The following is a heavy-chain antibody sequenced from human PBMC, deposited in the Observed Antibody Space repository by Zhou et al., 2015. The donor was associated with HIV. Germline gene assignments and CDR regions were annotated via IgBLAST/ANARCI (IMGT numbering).Heavy chain of an antibody. CDR3: ATGRSGSGWFDY. V-gene: IGHV1-24*01. D-gene: IGHD6-19*01. J-gene: IGHJ5*01. CDR1: GGTFSSYA. Sequence: QVQLVQSGAEVKKPGSSVKVSCKASGGTFSSYAISWVRQAPGQGLEWMGGFDPEDGETIYAQKFQGRVTMTEDTSTDTAYMELSSLRSEDTAVYYCATGRSGSGWFDYWGQGTLVTVSS. CDR2: FDPEDGET.